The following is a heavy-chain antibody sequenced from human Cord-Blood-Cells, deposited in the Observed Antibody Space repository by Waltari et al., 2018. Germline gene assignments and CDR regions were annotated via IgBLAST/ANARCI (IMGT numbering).Heavy chain of an antibody. CDR3: AVLSAAGTGVDY. V-gene: IGHV4-59*01. D-gene: IGHD6-13*01. J-gene: IGHJ4*02. CDR1: GGSISSYY. CDR2: FYYRWNT. Sequence: QVQLQESGAGLVKPSETLSLTCTVSGGSISSYYWSWIRQPPGQGLEWIGYFYYRWNTNYYPSCKSRVTMSVDTSKNHFSLKLSSVTAADTAVYYCAVLSAAGTGVDYWGQGTLVTVSS.